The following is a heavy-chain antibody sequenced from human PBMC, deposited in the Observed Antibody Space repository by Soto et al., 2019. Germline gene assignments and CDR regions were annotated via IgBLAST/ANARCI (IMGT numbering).Heavy chain of an antibody. J-gene: IGHJ6*02. D-gene: IGHD2-21*02. CDR3: AKDYSAVVTPKSFYYYGMDV. CDR1: GFSLDDYT. Sequence: PGGSLGLSCAASGFSLDDYTMHWVRQAPGKGLEWVSLISWDGGSTYYADSVKGRFTISRDNSKNSLYLQMNSLRTEDTALYYCAKDYSAVVTPKSFYYYGMDVWGQGTTVTVSS. V-gene: IGHV3-43*01. CDR2: ISWDGGST.